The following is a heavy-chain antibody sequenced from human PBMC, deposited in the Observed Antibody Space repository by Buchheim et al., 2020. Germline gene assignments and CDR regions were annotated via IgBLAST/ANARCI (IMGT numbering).Heavy chain of an antibody. J-gene: IGHJ4*02. CDR3: ARDPSSDYGSGSPYFDY. CDR1: GFTFSSYG. D-gene: IGHD3-10*01. Sequence: QVQLVESGGGVVQPGRSLRLSCAASGFTFSSYGMHWVRQAPGKGLEWVAVIWYDGSYKFYSDSVKGRFTISRDNSKNTLFLQLNSLRAEDTAVYYCARDPSSDYGSGSPYFDYWGQGTL. V-gene: IGHV3-33*01. CDR2: IWYDGSYK.